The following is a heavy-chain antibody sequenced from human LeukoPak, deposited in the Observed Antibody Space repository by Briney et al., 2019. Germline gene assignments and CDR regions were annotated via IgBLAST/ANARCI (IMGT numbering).Heavy chain of an antibody. J-gene: IGHJ4*02. CDR2: INGGSGNS. V-gene: IGHV3-23*01. CDR3: AKGQGYNYGDSIDY. D-gene: IGHD5-18*01. CDR1: GFTYNNYA. Sequence: GGSLRLSCAASGFTYNNYAMTWVRQAPGKGLEWVSVINGGSGNSYYADSVKGRFTVSRDNSKNTLYLQMNSLRDEDTAVYYCAKGQGYNYGDSIDYWGQGTLVTVSS.